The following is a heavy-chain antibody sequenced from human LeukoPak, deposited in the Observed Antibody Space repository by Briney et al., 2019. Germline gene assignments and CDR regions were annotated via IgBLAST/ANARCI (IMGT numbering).Heavy chain of an antibody. D-gene: IGHD2-15*01. CDR3: AREACNGNSCYLLDY. V-gene: IGHV3-13*01. J-gene: IGHJ4*02. Sequence: PGGSLRLSCAASGFTFSTYDMHWVRQGTGKGLERVSTITSAGDRYYPGSVKGRFTISRENAKNSLYLQMDSLRAGDTAVYYCAREACNGNSCYLLDYWGQGTLVTVSS. CDR1: GFTFSTYD. CDR2: ITSAGDR.